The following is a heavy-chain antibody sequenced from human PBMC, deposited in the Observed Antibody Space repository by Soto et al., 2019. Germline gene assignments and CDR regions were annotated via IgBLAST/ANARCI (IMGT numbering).Heavy chain of an antibody. Sequence: GGSLRLSCAASGFTFSSYAMSWVRQAPGKGLEWVSAISGSGGSTYYADSVKGRFTISRDNSKNTLYLQMNSLRAEDTAVYYCAKDRRGGTGVRYFDYWGPGTLLTVYS. CDR3: AKDRRGGTGVRYFDY. J-gene: IGHJ4*02. D-gene: IGHD1-1*01. CDR1: GFTFSSYA. V-gene: IGHV3-23*01. CDR2: ISGSGGST.